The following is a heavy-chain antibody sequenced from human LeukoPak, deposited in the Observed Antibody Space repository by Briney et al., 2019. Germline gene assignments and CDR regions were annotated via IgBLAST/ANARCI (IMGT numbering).Heavy chain of an antibody. CDR3: AKDHGSGSYSPDY. CDR2: ISSSSSYI. V-gene: IGHV3-21*01. Sequence: GGSLRLSCAASGFTFSSYSMNWVRQAPGKGLEWVSSISSSSSYIYYADSVKGRFTISRDNSKNTLYLQMNSLRAEDTAVYYCAKDHGSGSYSPDYWGQGTLVTVSS. J-gene: IGHJ4*02. D-gene: IGHD3-10*01. CDR1: GFTFSSYS.